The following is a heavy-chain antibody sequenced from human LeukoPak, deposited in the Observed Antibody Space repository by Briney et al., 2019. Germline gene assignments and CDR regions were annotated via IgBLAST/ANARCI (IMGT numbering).Heavy chain of an antibody. CDR1: IGSIGTYY. CDR3: ARASRIAAAGLFDY. J-gene: IGHJ4*02. Sequence: SETLSLTCTVSIGSIGTYYWSWIRQPPGKGLEWIGYIYYSGYTNYNPSLKSRVTISVDTSKNQFSLKLSSVTAADTAVYYCARASRIAAAGLFDYWGQGSLVTVSS. D-gene: IGHD6-13*01. V-gene: IGHV4-59*01. CDR2: IYYSGYT.